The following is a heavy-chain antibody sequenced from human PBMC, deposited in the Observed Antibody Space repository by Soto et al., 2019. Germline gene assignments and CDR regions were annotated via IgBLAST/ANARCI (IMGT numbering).Heavy chain of an antibody. J-gene: IGHJ6*03. Sequence: GGSLRLSCAASGFTVSSNYMSWVRQAPGKGLEWVSVIYSGGSTYYADSVKGRFTISRDNSKNTLYLQMNSLRAEDTAVYYCALWFGELLSAPRPPFPPAYYYYMDVWGKGTTVTVSS. V-gene: IGHV3-66*01. D-gene: IGHD3-10*01. CDR3: ALWFGELLSAPRPPFPPAYYYYMDV. CDR1: GFTVSSNY. CDR2: IYSGGST.